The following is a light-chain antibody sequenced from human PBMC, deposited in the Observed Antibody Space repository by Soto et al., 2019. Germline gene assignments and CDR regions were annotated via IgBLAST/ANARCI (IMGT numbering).Light chain of an antibody. CDR1: QSVSSN. CDR3: QQYNNWPTWT. V-gene: IGKV3-15*01. Sequence: EIVITQSPATLSVSPGERATLSFRASQSVSSNLAWYQQKPGQAPRLLIYGASTRATGIPARFSGSGSGTEFTLTISSLQSEDFAVYYCQQYNNWPTWTFGQGTKVDIK. CDR2: GAS. J-gene: IGKJ1*01.